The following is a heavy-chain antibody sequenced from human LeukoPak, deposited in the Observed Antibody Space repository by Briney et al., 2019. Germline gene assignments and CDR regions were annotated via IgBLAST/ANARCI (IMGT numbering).Heavy chain of an antibody. V-gene: IGHV3-21*01. D-gene: IGHD3-10*01. CDR1: GFTFSSYS. CDR2: ISSSSSYI. J-gene: IGHJ6*02. CDR3: ARPNPTYYYGSGSYYSPDYYGMDV. Sequence: GGSVRLSCAASGFTFSSYSMNWVRQAPGKGLEWVSSISSSSSYIYYADSVKGRFTISRDNAKNSLYLQMNSLRAEDTAVYYCARPNPTYYYGSGSYYSPDYYGMDVWGQGTTVTVSS.